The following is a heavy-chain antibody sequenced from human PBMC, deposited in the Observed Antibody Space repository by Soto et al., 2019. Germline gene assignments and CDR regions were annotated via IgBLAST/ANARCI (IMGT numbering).Heavy chain of an antibody. CDR1: GGSISNYY. Sequence: SETLSLTCTVSGGSISNYYWSCIRQPPGKGLEWIGYIYYSGRTNYNPPLKSRVTISVDTSKNQFSLKLSSVTAADTAVYYCAREFENSFDYWGQGTLVTVSS. CDR3: AREFENSFDY. J-gene: IGHJ4*02. CDR2: IYYSGRT. V-gene: IGHV4-59*01.